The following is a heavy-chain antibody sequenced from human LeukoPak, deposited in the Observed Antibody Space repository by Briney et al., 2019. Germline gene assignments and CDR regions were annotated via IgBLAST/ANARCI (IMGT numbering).Heavy chain of an antibody. CDR2: ISGSGGGT. D-gene: IGHD3-10*02. V-gene: IGHV3-23*01. J-gene: IGHJ6*04. Sequence: GGSLRLSCAASGFTFSSYAMSWVRQAPGKGLEWVSAISGSGGGTYYADSVKGRFTISRDNARNSLYLQMNSLRAEDTAVYYCAELGITMIGGVWGKGTTVTISS. CDR1: GFTFSSYA. CDR3: AELGITMIGGV.